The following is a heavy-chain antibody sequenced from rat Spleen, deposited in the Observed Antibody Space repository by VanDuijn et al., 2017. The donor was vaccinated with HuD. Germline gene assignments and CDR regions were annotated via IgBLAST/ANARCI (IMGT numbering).Heavy chain of an antibody. D-gene: IGHD1-12*02. CDR1: GFTFSDYA. CDR2: ISPTGGST. CDR3: VRQGNYYAGNYYLYYVMDA. Sequence: EVQLVESDGGLVQPGRSLKLSCAASGFTFSDYAMNWIRQAPTKGLEWVASISPTGGSTHYRDSVKGRFTISRDNAKSTLYLQMDGLRSEDTATYYCVRQGNYYAGNYYLYYVMDAWGQGASVTVSS. J-gene: IGHJ4*01. V-gene: IGHV5-19*01.